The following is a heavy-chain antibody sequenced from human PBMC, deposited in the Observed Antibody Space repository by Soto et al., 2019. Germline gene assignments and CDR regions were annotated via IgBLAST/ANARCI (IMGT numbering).Heavy chain of an antibody. D-gene: IGHD4-17*01. CDR3: ARDPSYYGDYPRGTFDY. CDR1: GYTFTSYG. Sequence: ASVKVSCKASGYTFTSYGISWVRQAPGQGLEWMGWISDYNGNTNYAQKLQGRVTMTTDTSTSTAYMELRSLRSDDTAVYYCARDPSYYGDYPRGTFDYWGQGTLVTVSS. CDR2: ISDYNGNT. J-gene: IGHJ4*02. V-gene: IGHV1-18*01.